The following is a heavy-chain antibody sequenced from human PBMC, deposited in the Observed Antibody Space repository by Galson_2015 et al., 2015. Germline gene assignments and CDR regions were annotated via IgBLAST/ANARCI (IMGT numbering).Heavy chain of an antibody. J-gene: IGHJ4*02. CDR2: FYYSGST. CDR3: ARHLSGWAFDY. Sequence: TLSLTCAVSGVSISNTNYYWGWIRQPPGKGLEWIGSFYYSGSTYYTPSLKSRVTISVDTSKNQFSLKLSSVTAADRAVYYCARHLSGWAFDYWGQGTLVTVSS. CDR1: GVSISNTNYY. D-gene: IGHD6-19*01. V-gene: IGHV4-39*01.